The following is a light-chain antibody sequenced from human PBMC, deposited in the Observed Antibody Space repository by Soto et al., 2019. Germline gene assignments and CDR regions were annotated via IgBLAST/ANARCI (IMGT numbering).Light chain of an antibody. CDR3: SSYAGSNNRV. CDR1: FSDVGGYNS. J-gene: IGLJ3*02. CDR2: EVS. Sequence: QSALTQPPSASGSPGQSVTISCTGTFSDVGGYNSVSWYQQYPGKAPQLLIYEVSKRPSGVPDRFSGSKSGNTASLTVSGLRGEDEADYYCSSYAGSNNRVFGGGTKLTVL. V-gene: IGLV2-8*01.